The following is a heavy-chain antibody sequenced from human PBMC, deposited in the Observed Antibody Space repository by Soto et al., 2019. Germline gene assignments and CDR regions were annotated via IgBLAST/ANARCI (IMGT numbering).Heavy chain of an antibody. CDR3: ARAVTATYYFDY. J-gene: IGHJ4*02. CDR2: IYHSGST. Sequence: ASETLSLTCAVSGGSISSGGYSWSWIRQPPGKGLEWIGYIYHSGSTYYNPSLKSRVTISVDRSKNQFSLKLSSVTAADTAVYYCARAVTATYYFDYWGQGTLVTVSS. D-gene: IGHD5-18*01. V-gene: IGHV4-30-2*01. CDR1: GGSISSGGYS.